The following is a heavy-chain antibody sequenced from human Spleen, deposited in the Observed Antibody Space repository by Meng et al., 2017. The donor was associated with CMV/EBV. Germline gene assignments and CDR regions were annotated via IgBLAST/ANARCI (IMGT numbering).Heavy chain of an antibody. J-gene: IGHJ5*02. V-gene: IGHV4-61*01. D-gene: IGHD3-3*01. CDR1: GGSVSSGSYY. CDR2: VYYSGST. Sequence: SETLSLTCTVSGGSVSSGSYYWSWIRQPPGKGLEWIGYVYYSGSTNYNPSLKSRLTISVDTSKNQFSLKLSSVSAADTAVYYCARTDFWGAYDTEISWFDPWGQGTLVTVSS. CDR3: ARTDFWGAYDTEISWFDP.